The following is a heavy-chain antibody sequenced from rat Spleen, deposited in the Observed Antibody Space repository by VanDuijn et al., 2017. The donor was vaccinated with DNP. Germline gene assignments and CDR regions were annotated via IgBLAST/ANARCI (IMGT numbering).Heavy chain of an antibody. V-gene: IGHV5-27*01. CDR2: ITASSGTT. J-gene: IGHJ2*01. CDR3: TTDNYSAPFDY. D-gene: IGHD1-8*01. CDR1: GFIFSDYA. Sequence: EVQLVESGGGLVQSGNSLTLSCAASGFIFSDYALAWVRQAPKKGLEWVATITASSGTTYYRDSVKGRFTISTDNAKNTLYLQMDSLRSEDTATYYCTTDNYSAPFDYWGQGVMVTVSS.